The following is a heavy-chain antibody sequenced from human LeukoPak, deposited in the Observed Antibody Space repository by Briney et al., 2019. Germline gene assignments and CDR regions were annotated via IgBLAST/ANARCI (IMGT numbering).Heavy chain of an antibody. CDR1: GFTFSSYE. D-gene: IGHD3-10*01. J-gene: IGHJ4*02. Sequence: GGSLRLSCAASGFTFSSYEMNWVRQAPGKGLEWVSYISSSGITKYYADSVKGRFTISRDNAKKSLYLQMNSLRAEETAVYYFGRAFGSGSYSFWGQGTLVSVSS. V-gene: IGHV3-48*03. CDR3: GRAFGSGSYSF. CDR2: ISSSGITK.